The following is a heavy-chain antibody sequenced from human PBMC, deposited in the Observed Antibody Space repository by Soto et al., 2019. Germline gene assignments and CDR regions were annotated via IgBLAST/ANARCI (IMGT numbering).Heavy chain of an antibody. CDR3: ASSLDTAMLPDHFAFAY. Sequence: SETLSLACTVSGGSISSSSYYWGWIRQPPGKGLEWIGSIYYGGSTYYNPSLKSRVTISVDTSKNQFSLKLSSVTAADTAVYYCASSLDTAMLPDHFAFAYWGQGTLVTVSS. CDR2: IYYGGST. CDR1: GGSISSSSYY. J-gene: IGHJ4*02. D-gene: IGHD5-18*01. V-gene: IGHV4-39*01.